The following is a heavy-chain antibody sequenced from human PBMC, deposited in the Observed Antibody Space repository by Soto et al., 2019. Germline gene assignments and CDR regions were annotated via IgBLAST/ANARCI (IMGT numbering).Heavy chain of an antibody. V-gene: IGHV1-69*13. CDR2: IIPIFDTI. J-gene: IGHJ4*02. CDR1: GATFSSFA. Sequence: GASVKVSCKASGATFSSFAFSWVRQAPGQGLEWMGVIIPIFDTIKFAQKFQGRVTFTADESTGTAYMELSSLTSEDTAVYYCASPLKWSGYYIAFDYWGQGTLVTVYS. CDR3: ASPLKWSGYYIAFDY. D-gene: IGHD3-3*01.